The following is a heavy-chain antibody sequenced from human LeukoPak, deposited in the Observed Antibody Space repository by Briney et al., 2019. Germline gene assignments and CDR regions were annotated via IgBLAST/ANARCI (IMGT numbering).Heavy chain of an antibody. CDR2: IRYDGSNK. J-gene: IGHJ4*02. D-gene: IGHD1-26*01. V-gene: IGHV3-30*02. CDR3: AKGGPREGDY. Sequence: PGGSLRLSCAASGFTFSSYGMHWVRQAPGKGLEWVAFIRYDGSNKYCADSVKGRFTISRDNSKNTLYLQMNNLRAEDTAVYYCAKGGPREGDYWGQGTLVTVSS. CDR1: GFTFSSYG.